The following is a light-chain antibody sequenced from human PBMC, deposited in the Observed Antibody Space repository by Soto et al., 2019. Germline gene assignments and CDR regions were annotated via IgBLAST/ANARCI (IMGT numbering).Light chain of an antibody. CDR3: QQYYSSWT. V-gene: IGKV1-8*01. CDR1: QGISSY. Sequence: AIRMTQSPSSFSASTGDRVTITCRASQGISSYLAWYQQKPGKAPKLLIYAASTLQSGVPSRFSGSGSGTDLTLTISCLQSEDFATYYCQQYYSSWTFGQGTKVEIK. J-gene: IGKJ1*01. CDR2: AAS.